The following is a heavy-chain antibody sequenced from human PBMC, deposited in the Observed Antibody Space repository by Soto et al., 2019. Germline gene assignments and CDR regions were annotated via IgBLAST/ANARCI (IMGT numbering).Heavy chain of an antibody. J-gene: IGHJ5*02. V-gene: IGHV3-72*01. Sequence: EVQLVESGGGLVQPGGSLRLSCAASGFTFSDHYMEWVRQAPGKGLEWVGRIKHKADSYITEYAASVKGRFIISRDDSKNSWYLQMNSLKTEDTAVYYCTRLWDRWFDAWGQGTLVTVSS. D-gene: IGHD1-26*01. CDR1: GFTFSDHY. CDR3: TRLWDRWFDA. CDR2: IKHKADSYIT.